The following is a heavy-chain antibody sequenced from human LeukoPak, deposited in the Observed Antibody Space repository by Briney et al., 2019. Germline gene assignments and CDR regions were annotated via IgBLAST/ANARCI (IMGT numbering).Heavy chain of an antibody. V-gene: IGHV1-46*01. CDR3: ARSPHILTGENFDY. D-gene: IGHD3-9*01. Sequence: GASVKVSCKASGYTFTSYYMHWVRQAPGHGLEWMGIINPSGGSTSYAQKFQGRVTMTRDMSTSTVYMELSSLRSDDTAVFYCARSPHILTGENFDYWGQGTLVTVSS. J-gene: IGHJ4*02. CDR1: GYTFTSYY. CDR2: INPSGGST.